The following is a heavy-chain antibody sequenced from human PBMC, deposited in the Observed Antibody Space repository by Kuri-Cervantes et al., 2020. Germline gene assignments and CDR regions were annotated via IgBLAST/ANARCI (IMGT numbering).Heavy chain of an antibody. D-gene: IGHD1-26*01. CDR1: GDSFTSNW. J-gene: IGHJ4*02. V-gene: IGHV5-51*01. Sequence: GESLKLSCKGSGDSFTSNWIGWVSQMPGKGLEWVEIIYPGDSDTRYSPSFQGQVTISADKSISTAYLQWSSLKASDTAMYYCARQGYWDGDYWGQGTLVTVSS. CDR3: ARQGYWDGDY. CDR2: IYPGDSDT.